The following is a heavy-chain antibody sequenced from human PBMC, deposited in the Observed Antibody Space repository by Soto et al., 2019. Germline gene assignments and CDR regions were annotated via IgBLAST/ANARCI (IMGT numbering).Heavy chain of an antibody. D-gene: IGHD3-22*01. J-gene: IGHJ4*01. CDR2: IKSKTDGGTT. Sequence: VGSLRLSCAVSGFTCSNACIKCGRQAPRKGLEWVGRIKSKTDGGTTDFAAPVKGRFAISRDDSKDMVYLQMNSLKTEDTGIYFCTEESYSTMIVLVLDYWVHGNLDTVS. CDR3: TEESYSTMIVLVLDY. CDR1: GFTCSNAC. V-gene: IGHV3-15*07.